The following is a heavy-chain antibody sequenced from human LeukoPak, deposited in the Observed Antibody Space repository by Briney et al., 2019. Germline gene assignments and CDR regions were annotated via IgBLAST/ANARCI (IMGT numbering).Heavy chain of an antibody. CDR1: GYTFTGFY. Sequence: ASVEVSCMASGYTFTGFYMHWVRQAPGQGLEWMGWINPNSGGTNYAQKFQGRVTMTRDTSISAAYMELSSLRSDDTAVYYCARGHCSSTSCYYIDYWGQGTLVTVSS. J-gene: IGHJ4*02. D-gene: IGHD2-2*01. CDR2: INPNSGGT. V-gene: IGHV1-2*02. CDR3: ARGHCSSTSCYYIDY.